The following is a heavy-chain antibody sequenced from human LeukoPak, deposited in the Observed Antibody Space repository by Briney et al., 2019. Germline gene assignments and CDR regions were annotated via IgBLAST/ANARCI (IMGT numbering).Heavy chain of an antibody. CDR2: IIPIFGTA. D-gene: IGHD3-22*01. J-gene: IGHJ4*02. CDR1: GGTFSSYA. Sequence: ASVKVSCKASGGTFSSYAISWVRQAPGQGLEWMGRIIPIFGTANYAQKFQGRVTITTDESTSTAYMELSSLRSEDTAVYYCARAEQNYYYDSSGYYYYWGQGTLVTVSP. V-gene: IGHV1-69*05. CDR3: ARAEQNYYYDSSGYYYY.